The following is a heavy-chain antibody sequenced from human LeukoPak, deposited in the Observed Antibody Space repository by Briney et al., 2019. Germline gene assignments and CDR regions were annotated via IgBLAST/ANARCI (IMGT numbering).Heavy chain of an antibody. CDR2: ISVYNGNT. J-gene: IGHJ4*02. CDR3: ARGYCSSATCRHFDY. CDR1: GYAFTNYA. Sequence: SVKVSCKASGYAFTNYAISWVRQAPGQGLEWMGWISVYNGNTNYAQKLQGRVTMTADTSTTTAYMELRSLRSDDTAVYYCARGYCSSATCRHFDYWGQGALVTVSS. D-gene: IGHD2-2*01. V-gene: IGHV1-18*01.